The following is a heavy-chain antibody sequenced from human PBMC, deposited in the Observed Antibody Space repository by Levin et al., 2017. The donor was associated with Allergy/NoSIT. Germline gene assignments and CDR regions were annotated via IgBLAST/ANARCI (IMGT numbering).Heavy chain of an antibody. V-gene: IGHV1-69*01. CDR1: GGTFSSYA. D-gene: IGHD6-13*01. CDR2: IIPIFGTA. J-gene: IGHJ6*03. Sequence: KISCKASGGTFSSYAISWVRQAPGQGLEWMGGIIPIFGTANYAQKFQGRVTITADESTSTAYMELSSLRSEDTAVYYCARVVGSWGGYYYYYMDVWGKGTTVTVSS. CDR3: ARVVGSWGGYYYYYMDV.